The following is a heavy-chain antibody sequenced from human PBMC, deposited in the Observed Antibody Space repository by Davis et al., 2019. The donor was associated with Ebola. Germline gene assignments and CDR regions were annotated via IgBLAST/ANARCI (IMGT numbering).Heavy chain of an antibody. CDR3: ARDRTGGYGANPEDYYYYYGMDV. D-gene: IGHD4-23*01. J-gene: IGHJ6*02. Sequence: PGGSLRLSCAGSGFRFSYYAMTWVRLPPGKGLEWVSSISGSGDETYYADFVKGRFIISRDNSRNSLYLQMNSLRDEDTAVYYCARDRTGGYGANPEDYYYYYGMDVWGQGTMVTVSS. CDR2: ISGSGDET. V-gene: IGHV3-23*01. CDR1: GFRFSYYA.